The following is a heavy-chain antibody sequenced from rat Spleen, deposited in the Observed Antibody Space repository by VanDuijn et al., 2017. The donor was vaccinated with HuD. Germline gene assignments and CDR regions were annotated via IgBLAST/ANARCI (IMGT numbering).Heavy chain of an antibody. CDR1: GFSLTSYG. J-gene: IGHJ2*01. D-gene: IGHD1-1*01. CDR3: ARSIYYSGPFDY. V-gene: IGHV2S8*01. Sequence: QVQLKESGPDLVQPSQTLSLTCTVSGFSLTSYGVSWVRQPPGKGLEWIAAISSGGSTYYNSVLKSRLSISRDTSKSQVFLKMNSLQTEDTAMYFCARSIYYSGPFDYWGQGVMVTVSS. CDR2: ISSGGST.